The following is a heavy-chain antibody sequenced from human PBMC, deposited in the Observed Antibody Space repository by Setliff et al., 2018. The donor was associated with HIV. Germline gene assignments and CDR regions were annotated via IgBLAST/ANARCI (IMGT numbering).Heavy chain of an antibody. CDR2: ISSDGSST. J-gene: IGHJ2*01. V-gene: IGHV3-74*01. Sequence: GGSLRLSCAASGFTFSNYWMHWVRQFPGKGLVWVSRISSDGSSTNYADSVKGRFTISRDNAKNTLYLQMNSLGAEDTAVYYCARDDDSSGYYDDYWYYDLWGRGTLVTVSS. D-gene: IGHD3-22*01. CDR3: ARDDDSSGYYDDYWYYDL. CDR1: GFTFSNYW.